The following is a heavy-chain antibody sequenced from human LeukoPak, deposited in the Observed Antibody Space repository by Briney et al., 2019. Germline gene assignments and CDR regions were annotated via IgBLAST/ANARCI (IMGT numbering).Heavy chain of an antibody. CDR2: IYYSGST. CDR1: GGSISSYY. J-gene: IGHJ6*02. D-gene: IGHD6-13*01. CDR3: ARDSGAAGRTYYYYYYGMDV. Sequence: SETLSLTCTVSGGSISSYYWSWIRQPPGEGLEWIGYIYYSGSTNYNPSLKSRVTISVDTSKNQFSLKLSSVTAADTAVYYCARDSGAAGRTYYYYYYGMDVWGQGTTVTVSS. V-gene: IGHV4-59*01.